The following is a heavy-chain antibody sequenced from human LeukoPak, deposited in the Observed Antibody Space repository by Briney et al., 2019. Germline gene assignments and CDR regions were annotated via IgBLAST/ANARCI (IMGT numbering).Heavy chain of an antibody. CDR1: GGSFSGYY. CDR2: INHSGSN. J-gene: IGHJ1*01. D-gene: IGHD6-6*01. CDR3: ARYSSSHIVYFQH. V-gene: IGHV4-34*01. Sequence: PSDTLSLTCAVYGGSFSGYYGSWIRHPPGKGVEWIGEINHSGSNNYNPSLKSRVPISVDTSKTQFSLKLSSVTAADTAVYYCARYSSSHIVYFQHWGQGTLVTVSS.